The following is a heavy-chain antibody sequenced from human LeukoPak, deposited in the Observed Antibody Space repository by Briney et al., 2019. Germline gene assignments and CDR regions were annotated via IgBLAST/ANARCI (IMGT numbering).Heavy chain of an antibody. J-gene: IGHJ4*02. CDR2: ISSNGGST. Sequence: GGSLRLSCSASGFTFSRYAMHWVRQAPGEGLEYVSAISSNGGSTYYADSVKGRFTISRDNSKNTLYLQMSSLRAEDTAVYYCVKEGDSSSWYEVDYWGQGTLVTVSS. V-gene: IGHV3-64D*06. CDR1: GFTFSRYA. CDR3: VKEGDSSSWYEVDY. D-gene: IGHD6-13*01.